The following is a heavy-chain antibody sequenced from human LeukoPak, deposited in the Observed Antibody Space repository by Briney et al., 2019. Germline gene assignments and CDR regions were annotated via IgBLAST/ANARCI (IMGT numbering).Heavy chain of an antibody. D-gene: IGHD1-26*01. V-gene: IGHV1-46*01. CDR1: GYTFTNYY. Sequence: EASVKVSCKASGYTFTNYYIRWVRQAPGQGLECMGIINPSGGSTSYAQKFQGRVTMSRDMSTSTVYLELSSLRSEDTAVYYCARGGVGATTYVWFDPWGQGTLVTVSS. CDR3: ARGGVGATTYVWFDP. CDR2: INPSGGST. J-gene: IGHJ5*02.